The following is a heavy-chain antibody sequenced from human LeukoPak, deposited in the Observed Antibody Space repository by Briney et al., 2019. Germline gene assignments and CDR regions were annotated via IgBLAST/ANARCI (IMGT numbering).Heavy chain of an antibody. CDR1: GGSISSGGYS. Sequence: SETLSLTCAVSGGSISSGGYSWSWIRQPPGTGLEWLGYIYHSGSTYYNPSLKSRVTISVDRSKNQFSLKLSSVTAADTAVYYCARSFPILSAGDFGVVKFLGWFDPWGQGTLVTVSS. CDR3: ARSFPILSAGDFGVVKFLGWFDP. CDR2: IYHSGST. D-gene: IGHD3-3*01. J-gene: IGHJ5*02. V-gene: IGHV4-30-2*01.